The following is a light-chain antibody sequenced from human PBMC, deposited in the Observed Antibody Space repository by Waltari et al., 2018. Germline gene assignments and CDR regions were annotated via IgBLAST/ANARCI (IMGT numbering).Light chain of an antibody. J-gene: IGKJ4*01. V-gene: IGKV3-15*01. CDR2: GAS. Sequence: EVVMTQSPATLSLSPGGRATLSCRASQRVSSYLAWYQQKPGQAPRPLIYGASTRATGIPARFIGSGSGTEFTLTISSLQSEDVAVYYCQQYNDWPPLTFGGGTKVEIK. CDR3: QQYNDWPPLT. CDR1: QRVSSY.